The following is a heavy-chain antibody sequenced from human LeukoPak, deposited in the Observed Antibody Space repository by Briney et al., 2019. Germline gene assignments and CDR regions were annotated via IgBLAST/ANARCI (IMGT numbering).Heavy chain of an antibody. Sequence: PGGSLRLSCAASGFTFSSYAMSWIRQPPGKGLEWIGYIYYSGSTNYNPSLKSRVTISVDTSKNQFSLKLSSVTAADAAVYYCARDHDCSGGSCYYFDYWGQGTLVTVSS. CDR3: ARDHDCSGGSCYYFDY. CDR2: IYYSGST. J-gene: IGHJ4*02. V-gene: IGHV4-59*01. CDR1: GFTFSSYA. D-gene: IGHD2-15*01.